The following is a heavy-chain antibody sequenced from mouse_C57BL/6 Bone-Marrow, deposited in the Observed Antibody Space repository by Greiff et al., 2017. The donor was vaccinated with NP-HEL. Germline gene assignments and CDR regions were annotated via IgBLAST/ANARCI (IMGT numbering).Heavy chain of an antibody. CDR2: INPNNGGT. V-gene: IGHV1-26*01. CDR1: GYTFTDYY. CDR3: ARWDYSGSPYYFDY. Sequence: VQLQQSGPELVKPGASVKISCKASGYTFTDYYMNWVKQSHGKSLEWIGDINPNNGGTSYNQKFKGKATLTVDKSSSTAYMELRSLTSEDSAVYYCARWDYSGSPYYFDYWGQGTTLTVSS. J-gene: IGHJ2*01. D-gene: IGHD1-1*01.